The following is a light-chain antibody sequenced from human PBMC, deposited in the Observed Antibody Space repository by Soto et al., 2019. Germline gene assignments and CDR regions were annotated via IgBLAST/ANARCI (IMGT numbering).Light chain of an antibody. V-gene: IGKV3-15*01. J-gene: IGKJ1*01. CDR3: QQYNNWPRT. CDR2: GAS. Sequence: DIVMTQSPVTLSVSPGERATLSCRASQSIRSNLAWYQQKRGQAPRLLMYGASTRATGIPVRFSGSGSGTEFTLIISSLQSEDFAVYYCQQYNNWPRTFGQGTKVEIK. CDR1: QSIRSN.